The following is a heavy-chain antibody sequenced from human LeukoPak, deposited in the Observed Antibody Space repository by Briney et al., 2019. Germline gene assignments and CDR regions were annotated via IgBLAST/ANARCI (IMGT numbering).Heavy chain of an antibody. CDR2: LYYRGST. CDR3: ARETRNYYDSSGYYVFDY. CDR1: GYSITSGYY. Sequence: SETLSLTCTVSGYSITSGYYWGWIRPAPGKGLEWIGILYYRGSTYYNPSLKSRVTILVDTSKNQFSLKLSSVTAADTAVYYCARETRNYYDSSGYYVFDYWGQGTLVTVSS. D-gene: IGHD3-22*01. J-gene: IGHJ4*02. V-gene: IGHV4-38-2*02.